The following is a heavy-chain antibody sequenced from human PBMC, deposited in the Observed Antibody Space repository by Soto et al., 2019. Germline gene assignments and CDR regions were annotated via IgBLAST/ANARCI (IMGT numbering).Heavy chain of an antibody. CDR3: ARQPVVGTAFFDY. D-gene: IGHD6-19*01. CDR1: GDTFTSYG. Sequence: ASVKVSCKASGDTFTSYGISWVRQAPGQGLEWMGWISAYNGNTNYAQKLQGRVTMTTDTSTITAHMELRSLRSDDTAVYYCARQPVVGTAFFDYWGQGTLVTVSS. V-gene: IGHV1-18*01. J-gene: IGHJ4*02. CDR2: ISAYNGNT.